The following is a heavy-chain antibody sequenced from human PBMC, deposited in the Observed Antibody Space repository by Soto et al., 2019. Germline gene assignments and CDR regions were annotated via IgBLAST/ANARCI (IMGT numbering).Heavy chain of an antibody. Sequence: QVQLVQSGAEVKKPGASVKVSCKASGYTFTSYGISWVRQAHGQGLEWMGWISTYYDNTNYAQNLRGRVTMTTDTSTSTAYMELRSLRSDDTAVYYCARDPPRRYNSGQGLDYWGQGTLVTVSS. CDR1: GYTFTSYG. J-gene: IGHJ4*02. D-gene: IGHD5-18*01. CDR3: ARDPPRRYNSGQGLDY. V-gene: IGHV1-18*04. CDR2: ISTYYDNT.